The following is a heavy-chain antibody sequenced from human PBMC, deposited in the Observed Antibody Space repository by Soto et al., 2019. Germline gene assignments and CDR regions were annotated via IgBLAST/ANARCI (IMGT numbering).Heavy chain of an antibody. V-gene: IGHV4-59*01. Sequence: PSETLSLTCTVSGGSIRNNYWSWIRQPPGKGLEWIGYIYYSGSTNYNPSLKSRVTISFDASKNQISLQVRSATAADAAVYYCARDLKEYCSDGKCNWFDPWGQGTLVTVSS. J-gene: IGHJ5*02. CDR1: GGSIRNNY. CDR3: ARDLKEYCSDGKCNWFDP. CDR2: IYYSGST. D-gene: IGHD2-15*01.